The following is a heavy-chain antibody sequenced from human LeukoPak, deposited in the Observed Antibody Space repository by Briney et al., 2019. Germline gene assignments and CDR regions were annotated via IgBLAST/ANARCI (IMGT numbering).Heavy chain of an antibody. V-gene: IGHV4-34*01. D-gene: IGHD5-18*01. CDR1: GGSFSGYY. CDR3: ARHRPDSYRSSPLFDY. Sequence: SETLSLTCAVYGGSFSGYYWSWIRQPPGKGLEWIGEINHSGSTNYNPSLKSRVTISVDTSKNQFSLKLSSVTAADTAVYYCARHRPDSYRSSPLFDYWGQGTLVTVSS. CDR2: INHSGST. J-gene: IGHJ4*02.